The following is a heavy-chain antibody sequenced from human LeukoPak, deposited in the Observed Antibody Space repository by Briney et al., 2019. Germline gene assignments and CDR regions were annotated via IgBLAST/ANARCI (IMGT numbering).Heavy chain of an antibody. J-gene: IGHJ3*02. D-gene: IGHD3-10*02. CDR3: ARDNVGSGRAFDI. V-gene: IGHV1-2*02. CDR1: GYTLTELS. Sequence: GASVKVSCKVSGYTLTELSMHWVRQAPGQGLEWMGWINPNSGGTNYAQKFQGRVTMTRDTSISTAYMELSRLRSDDTAVYYCARDNVGSGRAFDIWGQGTMVTVSS. CDR2: INPNSGGT.